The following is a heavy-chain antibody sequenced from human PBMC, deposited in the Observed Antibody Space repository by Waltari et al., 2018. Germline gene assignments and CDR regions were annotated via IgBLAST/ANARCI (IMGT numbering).Heavy chain of an antibody. V-gene: IGHV1-8*01. J-gene: IGHJ5*02. CDR3: SDSSGP. D-gene: IGHD3-22*01. CDR1: GYSFTSYD. CDR2: INPRSGEV. Sequence: VQLVQSGAEVKKPGASVKVSCEASGYSFTSYDVNWVRQATGQGLEWMGWINPRSGEVGYTQRFQGRITMTRNTSINTVYMELSSLTADDTATYYCSDSSGPWGQGTLVTVSS.